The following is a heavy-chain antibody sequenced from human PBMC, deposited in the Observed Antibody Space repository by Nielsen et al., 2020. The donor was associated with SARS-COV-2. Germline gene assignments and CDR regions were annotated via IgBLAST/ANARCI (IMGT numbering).Heavy chain of an antibody. CDR2: IYYSGST. Sequence: SETLSLTCAVYGGSFSSYYWGWIRQPPGKGLEWIGSIYYSGSTYYNPSLKSRVTISVDTSKNQFSLKLSSVTAADTAVYYCARQLFTTYFDYWGQGTLVTVSS. V-gene: IGHV4-39*01. CDR3: ARQLFTTYFDY. D-gene: IGHD1-1*01. J-gene: IGHJ4*02. CDR1: GGSFSSYY.